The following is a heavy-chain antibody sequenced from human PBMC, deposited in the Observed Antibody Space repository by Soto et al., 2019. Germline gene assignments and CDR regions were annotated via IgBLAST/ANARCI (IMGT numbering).Heavy chain of an antibody. Sequence: GGSLRLSCSASGFTFSNFALHWVRQAPGTGLEYVSAISNNGGSTYYADSVNGRFTISRDNSKNTLYLQMSSLRPEDTAVYYYVKAISARYNSAKAFDVWGQGTMVTVSS. CDR3: VKAISARYNSAKAFDV. CDR2: ISNNGGST. J-gene: IGHJ3*01. CDR1: GFTFSNFA. D-gene: IGHD2-2*02. V-gene: IGHV3-64D*06.